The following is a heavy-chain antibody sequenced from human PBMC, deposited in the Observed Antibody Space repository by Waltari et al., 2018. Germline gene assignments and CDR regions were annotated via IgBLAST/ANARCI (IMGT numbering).Heavy chain of an antibody. CDR3: ALIGVVNKNWFDP. D-gene: IGHD3-3*01. CDR2: MNHSGST. Sequence: QVQLQQWGAGLLKPSEPLSLTCAVSGGSFSGYYWSWIRQPPGKGLEWIGEMNHSGSTNYNPSLKSRVTISVDTSKNQVSLKRSSVTAADTAVYYCALIGVVNKNWFDPWGQGTMVTVSS. J-gene: IGHJ5*02. CDR1: GGSFSGYY. V-gene: IGHV4-34*01.